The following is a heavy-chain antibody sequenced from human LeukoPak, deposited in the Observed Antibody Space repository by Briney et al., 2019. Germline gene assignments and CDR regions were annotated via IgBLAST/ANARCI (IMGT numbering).Heavy chain of an antibody. V-gene: IGHV1-69*05. J-gene: IGHJ3*02. Sequence: GASVKVSRKASGGTFSSYAISWVRQAPGQGLQWMGGIIRIFGTANYAQKLEGSVTITTNESTSTAYMEPSRPRSEDTALYYCARETEYEAFDIWGQGTMVTVSS. D-gene: IGHD2-2*01. CDR2: IIRIFGTA. CDR1: GGTFSSYA. CDR3: ARETEYEAFDI.